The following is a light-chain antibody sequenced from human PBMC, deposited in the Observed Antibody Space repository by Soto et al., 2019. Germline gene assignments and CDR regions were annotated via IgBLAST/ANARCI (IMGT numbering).Light chain of an antibody. Sequence: EILMTQSPATLSVSQGARARLSCRASQSISSNLSWYQQKPGQAPRLLIDGASSRATGIPDRFSGSGSGTDFTLTISILEPEDFAVYYCQQYDSSPKTFGQGTKVDIK. V-gene: IGKV3-20*01. CDR3: QQYDSSPKT. CDR1: QSISSN. CDR2: GAS. J-gene: IGKJ1*01.